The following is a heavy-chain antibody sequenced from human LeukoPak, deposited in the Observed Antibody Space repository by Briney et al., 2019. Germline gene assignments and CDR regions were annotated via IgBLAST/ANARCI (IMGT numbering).Heavy chain of an antibody. CDR3: TTHDYYVSRWFDP. CDR2: IKSKTDGGTT. V-gene: IGHV3-15*01. CDR1: GFSFSKAW. Sequence: PGGSLRLSCAASGFSFSKAWMSWVRQAPGKGLEWVGRIKSKTDGGTTGYAAPVKGRFTISRDDSKNTLYLQMNSLKTEDTAVYYCTTHDYYVSRWFDPWGQGTLGTVSS. J-gene: IGHJ5*02. D-gene: IGHD3-10*02.